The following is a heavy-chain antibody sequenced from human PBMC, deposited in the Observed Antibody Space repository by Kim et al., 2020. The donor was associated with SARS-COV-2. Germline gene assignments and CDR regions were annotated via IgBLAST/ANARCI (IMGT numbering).Heavy chain of an antibody. CDR3: ARGASIVVVPAATPADY. V-gene: IGHV1-46*01. CDR2: INPSGGST. CDR1: GYTFTSYY. D-gene: IGHD2-2*01. J-gene: IGHJ4*02. Sequence: ASVKVSCKASGYTFTSYYMHWVRQAPGQGLEWMGIINPSGGSTSYAQKFQGRVTMTRDTSTSTVYMELSSLRSEDTAVYYCARGASIVVVPAATPADYWGQGTLVTVSS.